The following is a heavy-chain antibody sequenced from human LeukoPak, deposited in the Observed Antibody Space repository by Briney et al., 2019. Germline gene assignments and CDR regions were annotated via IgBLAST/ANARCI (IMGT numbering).Heavy chain of an antibody. D-gene: IGHD3-22*01. CDR2: SYNSGST. CDR1: GGSIRRGVYY. CDR3: ARGQPYYYDSSGYSSSGYMDV. J-gene: IGHJ6*03. V-gene: IGHV4-30-4*02. Sequence: SETLSLTCTVSGGSIRRGVYYWSWIRQPPGQGREWNGYSYNSGSTYYKPSLKSRVTISGDTSNNQFSLKLSSVTAVDTAVYYCARGQPYYYDSSGYSSSGYMDVWGKGTTVTVS.